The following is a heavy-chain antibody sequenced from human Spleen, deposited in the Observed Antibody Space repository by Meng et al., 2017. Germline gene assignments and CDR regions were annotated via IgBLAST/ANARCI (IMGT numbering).Heavy chain of an antibody. V-gene: IGHV3-11*04. CDR2: ISSSGSAI. J-gene: IGHJ6*02. D-gene: IGHD3-9*01. CDR3: ARSYDILTGYFFQYYYYYGMDV. Sequence: GESLKISCAASGFSFSDSYMSWIRQAPGKGLEWVSYISSSGSAIYYADSVKGRFTISRDNAKNSLYLQMNSLRAEDTAVYYCARSYDILTGYFFQYYYYYGMDVWGQGTTVTVSS. CDR1: GFSFSDSY.